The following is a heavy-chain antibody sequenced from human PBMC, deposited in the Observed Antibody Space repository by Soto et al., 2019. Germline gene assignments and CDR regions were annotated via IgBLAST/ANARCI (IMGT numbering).Heavy chain of an antibody. CDR1: GFTFRGYG. CDR2: VRFDGSNI. V-gene: IGHV3-33*01. D-gene: IGHD1-26*01. Sequence: QVQLVESGGGVVQPGKSLRLSCAASGFTFRGYGMHWVRQAPGKGLEWVAVVRFDGSNIYYGDAVKGRFTISRDNSKDTRYLQMDSLRAEDAAVYYCARDRVGGAVCFGYFDYWGQGTLIPVSS. J-gene: IGHJ4*02. CDR3: ARDRVGGAVCFGYFDY.